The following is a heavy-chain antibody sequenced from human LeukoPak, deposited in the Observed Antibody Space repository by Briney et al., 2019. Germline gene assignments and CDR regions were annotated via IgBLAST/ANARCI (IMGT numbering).Heavy chain of an antibody. CDR3: ARLGGDYVYWYFDL. Sequence: SETLSLTCTVSGGSISSYYWSWIRQPPGKGLEWIGYIFYSGSTNYNPSLKSRVTISVDTSKNQFSLKLSSVTAADTAVYYCARLGGDYVYWYFDLWGCGTLVTVSS. V-gene: IGHV4-59*08. J-gene: IGHJ2*01. CDR2: IFYSGST. CDR1: GGSISSYY. D-gene: IGHD4-17*01.